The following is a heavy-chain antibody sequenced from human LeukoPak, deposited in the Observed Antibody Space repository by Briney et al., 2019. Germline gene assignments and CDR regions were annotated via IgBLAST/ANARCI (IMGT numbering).Heavy chain of an antibody. Sequence: ASAKVSCKTSGDTFTGYYMHWVRQAPGQGLEWMGWINPNTGGTYYAQKFQGRVTMTWDTSIITAYMELSRLTSDDTAVYYCARGEVSFDPWGQGTLVTVSS. CDR3: ARGEVSFDP. CDR1: GDTFTGYY. D-gene: IGHD5/OR15-5a*01. CDR2: INPNTGGT. J-gene: IGHJ5*02. V-gene: IGHV1-2*02.